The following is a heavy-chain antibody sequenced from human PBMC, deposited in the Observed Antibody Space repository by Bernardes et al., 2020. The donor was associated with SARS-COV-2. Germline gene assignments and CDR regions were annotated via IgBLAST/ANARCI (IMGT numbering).Heavy chain of an antibody. CDR2: FDPEDGET. D-gene: IGHD6-13*01. Sequence: ASVKVSCKVSGYTLTELSMHWVRQAPGKGLEWMGGFDPEDGETIYAQKFQGRVTMTEDTSTDTAYMELSSLRSEDTAVYYCATAPSVGLAAAGTTDLVSHYYYYGMDVWGQGTTVTVSS. J-gene: IGHJ6*02. CDR3: ATAPSVGLAAAGTTDLVSHYYYYGMDV. V-gene: IGHV1-24*01. CDR1: GYTLTELS.